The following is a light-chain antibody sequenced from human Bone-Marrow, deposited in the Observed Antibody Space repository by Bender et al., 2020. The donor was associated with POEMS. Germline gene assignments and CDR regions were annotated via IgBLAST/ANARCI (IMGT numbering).Light chain of an antibody. V-gene: IGLV1-44*01. CDR2: SDN. CDR3: AAWDAGLSGGV. Sequence: QSVLTQPPSASGTPGQRVTISCSGSNSNIGTNAVNWYQQFPGTAPKLRIYSDNQRPSGVPDRFYAFKSGPSASLAIRGLQSEDEADYYCAAWDAGLSGGVFGGETKLTVL. CDR1: NSNIGTNA. J-gene: IGLJ3*02.